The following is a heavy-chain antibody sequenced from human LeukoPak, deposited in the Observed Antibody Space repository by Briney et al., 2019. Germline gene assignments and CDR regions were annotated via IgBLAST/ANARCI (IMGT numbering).Heavy chain of an antibody. CDR3: ATLPTVTPADY. D-gene: IGHD4-17*01. J-gene: IGHJ4*02. CDR1: GFTFSSYE. CDR2: ISSSGGST. Sequence: TGGSLRLSCAASGFTFSSYEMNWVRQAPGKGLEWISYISSSGGSTNYAGSVRGRFTISRDNAKNSLYLQMNSLRAEDTAVYYCATLPTVTPADYWGQGTLVTVSS. V-gene: IGHV3-48*03.